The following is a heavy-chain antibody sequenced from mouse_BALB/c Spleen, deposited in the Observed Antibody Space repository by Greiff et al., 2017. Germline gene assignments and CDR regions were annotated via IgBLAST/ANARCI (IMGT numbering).Heavy chain of an antibody. CDR1: GYTFTSYY. D-gene: IGHD1-1*01. CDR2: NNPSNGGT. CDR3: TRSTVVATRYWYFDV. V-gene: IGHV1S81*02. Sequence: VQLQQSGAELVKPGASVKLSCKASGYTFTSYYMYWVKQRPGQGLEWIGENNPSNGGTNFNEKFKSKATLTVDKSSSTAYMQLSSLTSEDSAVYYCTRSTVVATRYWYFDVWGAGTTVTVSS. J-gene: IGHJ1*01.